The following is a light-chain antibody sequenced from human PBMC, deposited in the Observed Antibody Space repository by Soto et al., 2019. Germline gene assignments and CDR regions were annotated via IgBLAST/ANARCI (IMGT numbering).Light chain of an antibody. CDR1: SSNIGAGYD. CDR3: QSYDSSLSGWV. V-gene: IGLV1-40*01. Sequence: QSVLTQPPSVSGAPGQRVTISCTGSSSNIGAGYDVHWYQQLPGTAPKFLSYGNSNRPSGVPDRFSGSKSGTSASLAITGLQAEDEADYYCQSYDSSLSGWVFGGGTNLTVL. CDR2: GNS. J-gene: IGLJ3*02.